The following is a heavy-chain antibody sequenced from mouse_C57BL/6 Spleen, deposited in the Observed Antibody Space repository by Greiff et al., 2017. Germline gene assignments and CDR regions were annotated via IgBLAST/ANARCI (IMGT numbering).Heavy chain of an antibody. J-gene: IGHJ4*01. D-gene: IGHD2-1*01. Sequence: VQLKESGGGLVKPGGSLKLSCAASGFTFSDYGMHWVRQAPEKGLEWVAYISSGSSTIYYADTVKGRFTISRDNAKNTLFLQMTSLRSEDTAMYYCARAPLYYGISMDYWGQGTSVTVSS. CDR3: ARAPLYYGISMDY. V-gene: IGHV5-17*01. CDR1: GFTFSDYG. CDR2: ISSGSSTI.